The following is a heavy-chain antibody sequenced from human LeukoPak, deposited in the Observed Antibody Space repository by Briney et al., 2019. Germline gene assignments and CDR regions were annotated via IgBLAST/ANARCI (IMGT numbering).Heavy chain of an antibody. CDR3: ARQATVTTHFDY. CDR1: GGSITSSSYY. D-gene: IGHD4-17*01. J-gene: IGHJ4*02. Sequence: SETLSLTCSVSGGSITSSSYYWGWIRQSPEKGLEWIGSIYYTGGTYYSPSLKSRVTISVDTSKNQFSLKLSSVTAADTAVYYCARQATVTTHFDYWGQGTLVTVSS. CDR2: IYYTGGT. V-gene: IGHV4-39*01.